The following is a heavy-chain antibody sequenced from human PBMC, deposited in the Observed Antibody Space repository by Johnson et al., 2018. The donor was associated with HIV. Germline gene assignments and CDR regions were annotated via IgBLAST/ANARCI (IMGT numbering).Heavy chain of an antibody. V-gene: IGHV3-9*01. CDR2: ISWNSGSI. J-gene: IGHJ3*02. Sequence: VQLVESGGGVVQPGGSLRLSCAASGFTFDDYAMHWVRQAPGKGLEWVSGISWNSGSIGYADSVKGRFTISRDNAKNSLYLQMNSLRAEDTALYYCANLFRGDWGFDAFDIWGQGTMVTVSS. CDR3: ANLFRGDWGFDAFDI. CDR1: GFTFDDYA. D-gene: IGHD7-27*01.